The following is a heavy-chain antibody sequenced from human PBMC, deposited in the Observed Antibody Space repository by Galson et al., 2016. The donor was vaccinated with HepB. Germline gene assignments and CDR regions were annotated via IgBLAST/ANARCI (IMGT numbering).Heavy chain of an antibody. CDR1: GSTFSDYY. Sequence: LRLSCAASGSTFSDYYMSWIREAPGKGLEWVSYISSSSTTMYYADSVEGPFTICRDNAKRPLDLQLNSLRVEDTAVYYCARGKSHKSNSYDGMDVWGQGTTVTVSS. D-gene: IGHD3-3*01. CDR2: ISSSSTTM. CDR3: ARGKSHKSNSYDGMDV. J-gene: IGHJ6*02. V-gene: IGHV3-11*01.